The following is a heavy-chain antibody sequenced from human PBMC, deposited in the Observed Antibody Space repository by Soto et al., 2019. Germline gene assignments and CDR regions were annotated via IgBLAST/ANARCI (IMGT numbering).Heavy chain of an antibody. J-gene: IGHJ4*02. CDR2: IYPGDSDT. D-gene: IGHD3-16*01. CDR1: GRRFTSYW. Sequence: GESLKISCKGSGRRFTSYWIGWVRQMPGKGLEWMGIIYPGDSDTRYSPSLQGQVTISADKSISTAYLQWSSLKASDTAMYYCATPAGGSTQYLDYWGQGTLVTVSS. V-gene: IGHV5-51*01. CDR3: ATPAGGSTQYLDY.